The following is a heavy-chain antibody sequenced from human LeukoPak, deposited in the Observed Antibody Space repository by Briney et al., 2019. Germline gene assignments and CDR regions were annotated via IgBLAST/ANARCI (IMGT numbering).Heavy chain of an antibody. J-gene: IGHJ6*03. CDR1: GGSISSSNW. CDR3: ARRTYYYDSSGYYYYYYYMDV. D-gene: IGHD3-22*01. CDR2: IYHSGST. V-gene: IGHV4-4*02. Sequence: PSETLSLTCAVSGGSISSSNWWSWVRQPPGKGLEWIGEIYHSGSTNYNPSLKSRVTISVDTSKNQFSLKLSSVTAADTAVYYCARRTYYYDSSGYYYYYYYMDVWGKGTTVTISS.